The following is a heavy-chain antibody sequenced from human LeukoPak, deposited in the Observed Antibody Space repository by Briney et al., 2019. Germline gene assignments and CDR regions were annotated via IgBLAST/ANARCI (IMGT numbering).Heavy chain of an antibody. J-gene: IGHJ4*02. CDR1: GYTFTSYG. D-gene: IGHD2-15*01. CDR2: ISAYNGNT. V-gene: IGHV1-18*01. Sequence: GASVKVSCKASGYTFTSYGISWVRQAPGQGLEWMGWISAYNGNTNYAQKLQGRVTMTTDTSTSAAYMELRSLRSDDTAVYYGASTVDGGQLDYWGQGTLVTVSS. CDR3: ASTVDGGQLDY.